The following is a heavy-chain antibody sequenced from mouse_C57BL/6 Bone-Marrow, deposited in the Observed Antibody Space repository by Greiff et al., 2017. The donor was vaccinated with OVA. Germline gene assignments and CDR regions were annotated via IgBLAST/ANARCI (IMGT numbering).Heavy chain of an antibody. CDR2: IDPETGGT. V-gene: IGHV1-15*01. D-gene: IGHD3-3*01. CDR3: TPDAGTGY. Sequence: VQLQESGAELVRPGASVTLSCKASGYTFTDYEMHWVKQTPVHGLEWIGAIDPETGGTAYNQKFKGKAILTADKSSSTTYMELRSLTSEDSAVYYCTPDAGTGYWGQGTTLTVSS. CDR1: GYTFTDYE. J-gene: IGHJ2*01.